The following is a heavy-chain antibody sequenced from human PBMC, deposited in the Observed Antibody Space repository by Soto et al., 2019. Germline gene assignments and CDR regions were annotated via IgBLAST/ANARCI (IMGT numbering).Heavy chain of an antibody. J-gene: IGHJ6*02. V-gene: IGHV4-31*08. CDR3: SSISFNRGLGELFFSYYYYGMDV. D-gene: IGHD3-10*01. CDR1: GGSISSGGYY. Sequence: SETLSLTCTVSGGSISSGGYYWSWIRQHPGKGLEWIGYIYDSGSTYYNPSLKRRVTTTVDTSKNQFSLKLSSVTAADTAVYYCSSISFNRGLGELFFSYYYYGMDVWGQGTTVTVSS. CDR2: IYDSGST.